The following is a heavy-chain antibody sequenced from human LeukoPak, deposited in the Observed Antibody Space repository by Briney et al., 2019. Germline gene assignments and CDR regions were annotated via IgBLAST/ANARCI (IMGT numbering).Heavy chain of an antibody. CDR2: IKQDGSEK. CDR1: GFTFSSYW. D-gene: IGHD5-12*01. V-gene: IGHV3-7*03. J-gene: IGHJ5*02. CDR3: ARDRMISGSYNWFDP. Sequence: GGALRLSCAASGFTFSSYWMSWVRQAPGKGLEGVANIKQDGSEKDYVDSVKGRFTISRDNAKNSLYLQMNRLRAEDTAVYYCARDRMISGSYNWFDPWGQGTLVTVSS.